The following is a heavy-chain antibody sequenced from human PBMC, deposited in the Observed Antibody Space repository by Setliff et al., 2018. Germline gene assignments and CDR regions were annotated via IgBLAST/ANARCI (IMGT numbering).Heavy chain of an antibody. V-gene: IGHV4-61*02. J-gene: IGHJ3*02. CDR2: IQSTGNT. Sequence: SETLSLTCTVSGVSFGSGTYYWSWIRQPAGKGLEWIGLIQSTGNTNYNPSLQSRVTISIDTSKNQFSLKMSSVTAADTAMYYCAGVYGENDLPDIWGQGTMVTV. D-gene: IGHD4-17*01. CDR3: AGVYGENDLPDI. CDR1: GVSFGSGTYY.